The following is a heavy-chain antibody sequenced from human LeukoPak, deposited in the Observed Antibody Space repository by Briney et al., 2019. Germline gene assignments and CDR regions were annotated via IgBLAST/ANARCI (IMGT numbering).Heavy chain of an antibody. V-gene: IGHV4-39*01. Sequence: NSSETLSLTCTVSGGSISSSSYYWGWIRQPPGKGLEWIASINYSGTTYYNPSLKSRVTISEDRSKNQFSLKLSSVTAADTAVYYCARLRDGRWLLEYWGQGTLVTVSS. CDR3: ARLRDGRWLLEY. J-gene: IGHJ4*02. CDR1: GGSISSSSYY. D-gene: IGHD5-24*01. CDR2: INYSGTT.